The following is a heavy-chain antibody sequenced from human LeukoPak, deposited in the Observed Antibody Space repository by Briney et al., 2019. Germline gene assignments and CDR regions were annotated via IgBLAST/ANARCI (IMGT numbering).Heavy chain of an antibody. J-gene: IGHJ5*02. CDR3: AKKGYYDFWSGYYTEWFDP. Sequence: SETLSLTCTVSGGSISSSSYYWGWIRQPSGKGLEWIGEINHSGSTNYNPSLKSRVTISVDTSKNQFSLKLSSVTAADTAVYYCAKKGYYDFWSGYYTEWFDPWGQGTLVTVSS. CDR1: GGSISSSSYY. CDR2: INHSGST. V-gene: IGHV4-39*07. D-gene: IGHD3-3*01.